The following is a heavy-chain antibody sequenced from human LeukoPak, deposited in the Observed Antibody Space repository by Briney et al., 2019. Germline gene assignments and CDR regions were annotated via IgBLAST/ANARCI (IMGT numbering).Heavy chain of an antibody. V-gene: IGHV4-39*07. Sequence: PSETLSLTCSVSGDSISSTSYYWGWIRQPPGKGLEWIGSICYGGSAYYNPSLKSRVTISVDTSKNQFSLKLSSVTAADTAVYYCARAIPWYCGGDCYSGWFDPWGQGTLVTVSS. CDR1: GDSISSTSYY. CDR3: ARAIPWYCGGDCYSGWFDP. CDR2: ICYGGSA. J-gene: IGHJ5*02. D-gene: IGHD2-21*02.